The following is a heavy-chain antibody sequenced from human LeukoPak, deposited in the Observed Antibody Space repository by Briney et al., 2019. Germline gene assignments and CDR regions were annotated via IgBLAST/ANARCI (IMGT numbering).Heavy chain of an antibody. V-gene: IGHV3-48*02. J-gene: IGHJ6*02. Sequence: GGSLRLSCAASGFSFSSYSMNWVRQAPGKGLEWVSYISSSSSTIYYADSVKGRFTISRDNAKNSLYLQMNSLRDEDTAVYYCATREYYYYGMDVWGQGTKAGVSS. CDR3: ATREYYYYGMDV. CDR2: ISSSSSTI. CDR1: GFSFSSYS.